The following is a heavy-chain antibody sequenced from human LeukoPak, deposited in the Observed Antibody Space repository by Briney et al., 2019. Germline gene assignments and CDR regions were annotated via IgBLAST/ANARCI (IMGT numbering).Heavy chain of an antibody. CDR3: ARGKGWARFALFDY. D-gene: IGHD3-16*01. V-gene: IGHV4-34*01. Sequence: SETLSLTCAVYGGSFSGYYWSWIRQPPGKGLEWIGEINHSGSTNYNPSLKSRVTISVDTSKNQFSLKLSSVTAADTAVYYCARGKGWARFALFDYWGQGTLVTVSS. CDR1: GGSFSGYY. J-gene: IGHJ4*02. CDR2: INHSGST.